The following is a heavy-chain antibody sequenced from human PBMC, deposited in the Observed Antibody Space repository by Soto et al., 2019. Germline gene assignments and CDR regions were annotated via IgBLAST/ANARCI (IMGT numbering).Heavy chain of an antibody. CDR1: GYTFTSYA. D-gene: IGHD2-2*01. CDR2: INAGNGNT. CDR3: ARGNVVVPAAISYDGMDV. J-gene: IGHJ6*02. Sequence: ASVKVSCKASGYTFTSYAMHWVRQAPGQRLEWMGWINAGNGNTKYSQKFQGRVTITRDTSASTAYMELSSLRSEDTAVYYCARGNVVVPAAISYDGMDVWGQGTTVTVSS. V-gene: IGHV1-3*01.